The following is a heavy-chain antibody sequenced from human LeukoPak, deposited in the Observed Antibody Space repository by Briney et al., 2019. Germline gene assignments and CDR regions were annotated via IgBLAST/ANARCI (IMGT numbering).Heavy chain of an antibody. D-gene: IGHD2-15*01. Sequence: GGSLRLSCAASGFTFSSYWMHWVRQAPGKGLVWVSRINSDGSSTSYADSVKGRFTISRDNAKNALYLQMNSLRAEDTAVYYCARDLGDIVVVVAASNAFDIWGQGTMVTVSS. CDR3: ARDLGDIVVVVAASNAFDI. V-gene: IGHV3-74*01. J-gene: IGHJ3*02. CDR2: INSDGSST. CDR1: GFTFSSYW.